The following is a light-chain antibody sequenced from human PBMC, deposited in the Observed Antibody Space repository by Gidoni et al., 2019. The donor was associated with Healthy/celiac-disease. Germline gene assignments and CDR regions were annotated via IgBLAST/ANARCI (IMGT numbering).Light chain of an antibody. Sequence: EIVVTQSPATLSLSPGERATLSCRASQSVSSYLAWYQQKPGQAPRLLIYDASNRATGIPAMFSGSGSGTDFPLTISSLEPEDFAVYYCQQRSNWPPLTFGGGTKVEIK. CDR1: QSVSSY. V-gene: IGKV3-11*01. CDR3: QQRSNWPPLT. J-gene: IGKJ4*01. CDR2: DAS.